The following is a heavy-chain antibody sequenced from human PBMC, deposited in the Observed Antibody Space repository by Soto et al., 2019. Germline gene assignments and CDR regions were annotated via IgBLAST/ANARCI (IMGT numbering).Heavy chain of an antibody. CDR2: ISGSGGRS. CDR1: GFTFSNYA. D-gene: IGHD3-16*01. V-gene: IGHV3-23*01. J-gene: IGHJ4*02. Sequence: GVSLRLSRAASGFTFSNYAMTWVRQGPGKGLEWVSGISGSGGRSYYADSVKGRFTISRDNSKSTLYLQMNSLRAEDTAVYYCAKAYFVWSSEQPYYFDYWGQGTLVTVSS. CDR3: AKAYFVWSSEQPYYFDY.